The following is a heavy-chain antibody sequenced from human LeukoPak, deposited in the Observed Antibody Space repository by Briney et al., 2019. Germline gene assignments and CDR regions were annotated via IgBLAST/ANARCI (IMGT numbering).Heavy chain of an antibody. J-gene: IGHJ4*02. CDR2: INPNSGAT. CDR3: ARPMVRGVSNPFDY. V-gene: IGHV1-46*01. Sequence: ASVKVSCKASGYTFTSYGISWVRQAPGQGLEWMGIINPNSGATSYAQKFQGRVTMTRDTSTSTVYMELSSLRSEDTAVYYCARPMVRGVSNPFDYWGQGTLVTVSS. CDR1: GYTFTSYG. D-gene: IGHD3-10*01.